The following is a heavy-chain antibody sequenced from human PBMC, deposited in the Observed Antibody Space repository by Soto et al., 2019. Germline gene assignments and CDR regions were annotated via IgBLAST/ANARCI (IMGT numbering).Heavy chain of an antibody. Sequence: SETLSLTCSVSGSYITSGDYHWTWIRQAPGKVLDWIGYISHSETTYYSPALKNRIIISSDTSMNQFSLRLNSVTAADTAVYFCAGFGVGDRDDKWGQGTLVT. V-gene: IGHV4-30-4*01. J-gene: IGHJ4*02. CDR3: AGFGVGDRDDK. CDR2: ISHSETT. CDR1: GSYITSGDYH. D-gene: IGHD2-8*01.